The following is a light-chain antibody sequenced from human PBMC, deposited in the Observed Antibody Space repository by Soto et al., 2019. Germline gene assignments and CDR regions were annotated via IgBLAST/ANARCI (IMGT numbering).Light chain of an antibody. CDR2: AAS. CDR3: LQDYNYPRT. V-gene: IGKV1-6*02. J-gene: IGKJ1*01. Sequence: IEVTQSPSSLAASLGDRVTITCRASQTIGTYVNWFQQKPGKAPKLLISAASFLQSGVPSRFSGSGSGTDFTLTISSLQPEDFATYYCLQDYNYPRTFGQGTKVDIK. CDR1: QTIGTY.